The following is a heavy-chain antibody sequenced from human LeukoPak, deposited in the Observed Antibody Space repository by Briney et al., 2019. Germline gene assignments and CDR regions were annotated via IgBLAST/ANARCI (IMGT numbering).Heavy chain of an antibody. D-gene: IGHD6-13*01. V-gene: IGHV4-59*01. CDR3: ARERAAAGHLFDY. CDR2: FYYSGST. CDR1: GGSFSGYY. Sequence: SETLSLTCAVYGGSFSGYYWSWIRQPPGKGLEWIGYFYYSGSTNYNPSLKSRVTISVDTSKNQFSLNLSSVTAADTAVYYCARERAAAGHLFDYWGQGTLVTVSS. J-gene: IGHJ4*02.